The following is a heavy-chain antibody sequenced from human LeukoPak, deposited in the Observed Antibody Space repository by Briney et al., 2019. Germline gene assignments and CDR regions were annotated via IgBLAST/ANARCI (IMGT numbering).Heavy chain of an antibody. CDR1: GFTFSSYW. CDR3: ARDGSGWYGNWYFDL. D-gene: IGHD6-19*01. Sequence: GGSLRLSCAASGFTFSSYWMSWVRQAPGKGMEWVANIKQDGSEKYYVDSVKGRFIISRDNAKNSLSLQMNSLRAEDTAVYYCARDGSGWYGNWYFDLRGLGTLVTVSS. J-gene: IGHJ2*01. CDR2: IKQDGSEK. V-gene: IGHV3-7*03.